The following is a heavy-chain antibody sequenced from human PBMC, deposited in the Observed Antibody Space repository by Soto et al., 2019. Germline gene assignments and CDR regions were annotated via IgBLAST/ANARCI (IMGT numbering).Heavy chain of an antibody. Sequence: PSETLPLTCTVSYGSIINRNYYRAWIRQPPGKGLEWIGSIHYTGSTQYNPSLKSRVTISVDTSKNQFSLKLTSVSAADTAVYCCARRECSGGTCSFDPWGQGTLVTVPQ. CDR1: YGSIINRNYY. CDR2: IHYTGST. V-gene: IGHV4-39*01. J-gene: IGHJ5*02. CDR3: ARRECSGGTCSFDP. D-gene: IGHD2-15*01.